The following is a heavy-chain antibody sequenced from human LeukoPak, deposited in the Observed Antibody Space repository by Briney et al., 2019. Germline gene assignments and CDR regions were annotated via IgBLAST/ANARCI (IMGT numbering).Heavy chain of an antibody. CDR2: INHSGST. V-gene: IGHV4-34*01. D-gene: IGHD3-10*01. CDR1: GGSFSGYY. J-gene: IGHJ5*02. CDR3: ARRGGRAMVRGPLPAQNWFDP. Sequence: SETLSLTCAVYGGSFSGYYWSWIRQPPEKGLEWIGEINHSGSTNYNPSLKSRVTISVDTSKNQFSLKLSSVTAADTAVYYCARRGGRAMVRGPLPAQNWFDPWGQGTLVTVSS.